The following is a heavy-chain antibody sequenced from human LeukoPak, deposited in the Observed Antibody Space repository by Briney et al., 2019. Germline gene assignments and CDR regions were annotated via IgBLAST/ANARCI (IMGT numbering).Heavy chain of an antibody. CDR3: ARAIAVAGLALGY. CDR1: GFTFSSYW. D-gene: IGHD6-19*01. Sequence: PGGSLRLSCAASGFTFSSYWMHWVRQAPGKGLVWAPRINSDASSTSYADSVKGRFTISRDNAKHALYLQMNSLRAEDTAVYYCARAIAVAGLALGYWGQGTLVTVSS. J-gene: IGHJ4*02. V-gene: IGHV3-74*01. CDR2: INSDASST.